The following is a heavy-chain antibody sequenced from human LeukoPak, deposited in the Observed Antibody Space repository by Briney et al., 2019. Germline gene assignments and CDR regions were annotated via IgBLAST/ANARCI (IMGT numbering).Heavy chain of an antibody. CDR1: GYIFINHG. Sequence: VASVTVSCKASGYIFINHGIAWVRQAPGQGLEYMGWISAYNGRTELAQNLQGRVTMTTDTSTTTGYIELRSLTPDDTAVYYCARWGGAPNDYWGQGTLVTVSS. CDR2: ISAYNGRT. J-gene: IGHJ4*02. D-gene: IGHD1-26*01. CDR3: ARWGGAPNDY. V-gene: IGHV1-18*01.